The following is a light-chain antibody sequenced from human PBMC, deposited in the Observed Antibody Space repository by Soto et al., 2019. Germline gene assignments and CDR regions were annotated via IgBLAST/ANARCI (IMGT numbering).Light chain of an antibody. V-gene: IGLV1-51*01. CDR2: DNN. CDR3: GTWDASRNWV. CDR1: SSDIGNNY. Sequence: QSVLTQPPSVSAAPGQRVAISCSGGSSDIGNNYVSWYQQFPGTAPKLLIYDNNRRLSGIPDRFSGSKSGTSATLGITGLQSGDEADYYCGTWDASRNWVFGGGTKLTVL. J-gene: IGLJ3*02.